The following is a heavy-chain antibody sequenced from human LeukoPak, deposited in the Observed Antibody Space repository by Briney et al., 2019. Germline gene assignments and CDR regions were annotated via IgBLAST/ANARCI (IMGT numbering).Heavy chain of an antibody. J-gene: IGHJ3*02. Sequence: GRSLRLSCAASGFTFSSYGMHWVRQAPGKGLEWVANIKQDGSEKYYVDSVKGRFTISRDNAKNSLYLQMNSLRAEDTAVYYCARDSGTGAFDIWAQGTMVTVSS. D-gene: IGHD7-27*01. V-gene: IGHV3-7*01. CDR2: IKQDGSEK. CDR3: ARDSGTGAFDI. CDR1: GFTFSSYG.